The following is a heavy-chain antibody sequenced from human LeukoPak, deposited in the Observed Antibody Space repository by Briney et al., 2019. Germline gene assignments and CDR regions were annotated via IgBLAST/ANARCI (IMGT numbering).Heavy chain of an antibody. J-gene: IGHJ4*02. CDR1: GFTFSSYS. CDR3: ARVGSYLFFDY. CDR2: ISSSSSYI. V-gene: IGHV3-21*01. D-gene: IGHD1-26*01. Sequence: GGSLRLSCAASGFTFSSYSMTWVRQAPGKGLEWVSSISSSSSYIYYADSVKGRFTISRDNAKNSLYLQMNSLRAEDTAVYYCARVGSYLFFDYWGQGTLVTVSS.